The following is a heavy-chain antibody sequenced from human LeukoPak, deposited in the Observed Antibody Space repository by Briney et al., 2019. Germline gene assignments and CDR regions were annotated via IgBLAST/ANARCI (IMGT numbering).Heavy chain of an antibody. V-gene: IGHV1-46*01. Sequence: ASVKVSCKASGYTFTSYYMHWVRQAPGQGLEWMGIINPSGGSTNYAQKLQGRVTMTTDTSTSTAYMELRSLRSDDTAVYYCARARGDNGDYDYWGQGTLVTVSS. CDR3: ARARGDNGDYDY. CDR1: GYTFTSYY. J-gene: IGHJ4*02. D-gene: IGHD4-17*01. CDR2: INPSGGST.